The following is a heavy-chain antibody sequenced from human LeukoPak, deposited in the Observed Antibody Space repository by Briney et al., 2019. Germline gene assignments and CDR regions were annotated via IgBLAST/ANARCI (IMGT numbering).Heavy chain of an antibody. J-gene: IGHJ2*01. V-gene: IGHV3-23*01. CDR3: AKRTEYCSSTRCAFWYLDL. CDR2: ISGSGGST. Sequence: GGSLRLPCAASGITVSSYAMSWVRQAPGKGLDWVSSISGSGGSTYYADSVKGRFTISRDNAKNTLYLQMDSLRGEDTAVYYCAKRTEYCSSTRCAFWYLDLWGRGTLVTVSS. D-gene: IGHD2-2*01. CDR1: GITVSSYA.